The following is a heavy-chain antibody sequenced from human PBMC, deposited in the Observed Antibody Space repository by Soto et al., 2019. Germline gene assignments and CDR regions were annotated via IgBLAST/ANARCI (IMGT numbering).Heavy chain of an antibody. D-gene: IGHD2-2*01. J-gene: IGHJ6*02. CDR1: GFTVSSNY. V-gene: IGHV3-53*01. CDR2: IYSGGST. Sequence: PGGSLRLSCAASGFTVSSNYMSWVRQAPGKGLEWVSVIYSGGSTYYADSVKGRFTISRDNSKNTLYLQMNSLRAEDTAVYYCARDNQLLWYGMDVWGQGTTVTVSS. CDR3: ARDNQLLWYGMDV.